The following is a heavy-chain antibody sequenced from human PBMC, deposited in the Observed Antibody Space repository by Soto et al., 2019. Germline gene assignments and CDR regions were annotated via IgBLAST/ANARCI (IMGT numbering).Heavy chain of an antibody. D-gene: IGHD3-10*01. Sequence: QAQLLKSGAEGKKPGASVRVSCKASGYTFTTYTLQWLRQAPGQSLEWMGWINSGNGDTKYSQTFQGRVTITSDTSACTAYMELSSLTSEDTAVYYCTRDPGRSWFDPWGQGTLVTVSS. J-gene: IGHJ5*02. CDR2: INSGNGDT. CDR3: TRDPGRSWFDP. CDR1: GYTFTTYT. V-gene: IGHV1-3*01.